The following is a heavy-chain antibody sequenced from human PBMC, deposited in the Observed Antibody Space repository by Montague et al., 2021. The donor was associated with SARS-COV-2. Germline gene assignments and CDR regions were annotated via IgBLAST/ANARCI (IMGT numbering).Heavy chain of an antibody. V-gene: IGHV3-33*01. J-gene: IGHJ4*02. Sequence: SLRLSCAASGFIFSSYGMHWVHQAPGKGLEWVAHIWYDGSNENYVDSVKGRFTISRDNFKNTLYLQMNSLRAEDTAIYYCARGSVGGYYFDYWGQGTLVTVSS. D-gene: IGHD1-26*01. CDR2: IWYDGSNE. CDR1: GFIFSSYG. CDR3: ARGSVGGYYFDY.